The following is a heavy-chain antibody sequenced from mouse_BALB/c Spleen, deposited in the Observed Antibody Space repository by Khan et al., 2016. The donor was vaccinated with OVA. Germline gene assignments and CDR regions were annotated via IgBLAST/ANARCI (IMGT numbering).Heavy chain of an antibody. V-gene: IGHV1-77*01. CDR3: ARFFYGTTVYYFYY. J-gene: IGHJ2*01. CDR2: IYPGSGST. CDR1: GYTFTDYV. Sequence: QVQLKQSGPELVKPGASVKMSCKASGYTFTDYVISWVKQRTGQGLEWIGEIYPGSGSTYYNEKFKGKATLTADKSSNTAYMQLSSLTSEDSAVYFFARFFYGTTVYYFYYWGPGTTLTVSS. D-gene: IGHD1-1*01.